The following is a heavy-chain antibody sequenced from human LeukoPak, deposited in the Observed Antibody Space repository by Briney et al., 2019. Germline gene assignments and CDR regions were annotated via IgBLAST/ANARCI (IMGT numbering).Heavy chain of an antibody. V-gene: IGHV4-59*08. D-gene: IGHD7-27*01. CDR3: ARGWGYLDY. CDR1: GGSISSDY. Sequence: SETLSLTCTVSGGSISSDYWSWIRQPPGKGLEWIGYIYYSGNTDYNPSLKSRVTISVDTSKSQFSLKLGSVTAADTAVYYGARGWGYLDYWGQGTLVTVSS. CDR2: IYYSGNT. J-gene: IGHJ4*02.